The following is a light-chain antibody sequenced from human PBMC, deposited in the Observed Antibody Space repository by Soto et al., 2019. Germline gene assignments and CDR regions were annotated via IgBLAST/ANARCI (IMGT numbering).Light chain of an antibody. CDR1: SSDVGGYNY. V-gene: IGLV2-14*01. CDR2: DVS. Sequence: QPASVSGSPGQSITISCTGTSSDVGGYNYVSWYQQHPGKAPTLMIYDVSNRPSGVSNRFACSKSGNTASLTISGLQEEDEADYYCSSYTSSTVVFGGGTKVTVL. J-gene: IGLJ2*01. CDR3: SSYTSSTVV.